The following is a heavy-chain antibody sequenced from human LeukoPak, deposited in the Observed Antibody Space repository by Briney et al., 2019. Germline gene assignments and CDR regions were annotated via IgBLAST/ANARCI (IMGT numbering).Heavy chain of an antibody. CDR1: GFTFSSYA. CDR2: INWNGGST. V-gene: IGHV3-20*04. CDR3: ARAVGATNYFDY. J-gene: IGHJ4*02. D-gene: IGHD1-26*01. Sequence: GGSLRLSCAASGFTFSSYAMSWVRQAPGKGLEWVSGINWNGGSTGYADSVKGRFTISRDNAKNSLYLQMNSLRAEDTALYYCARAVGATNYFDYWGQGTLVTVSS.